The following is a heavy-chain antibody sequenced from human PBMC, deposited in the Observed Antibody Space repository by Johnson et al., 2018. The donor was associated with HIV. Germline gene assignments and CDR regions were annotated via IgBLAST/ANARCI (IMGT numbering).Heavy chain of an antibody. Sequence: QVQLVESGGGVVQPGRSLRLSCAASGFTFSSYAMHWVRQAPGKGLEWVAVISYDGSNKYYADSVKGRFTISRDNSKNTLYLQMNSLRAEDTAVYYCAREQATLVFRASGAAFNIWGQGTTVTVSS. CDR1: GFTFSSYA. J-gene: IGHJ3*02. CDR3: AREQATLVFRASGAAFNI. CDR2: ISYDGSNK. V-gene: IGHV3-30*04. D-gene: IGHD7-27*01.